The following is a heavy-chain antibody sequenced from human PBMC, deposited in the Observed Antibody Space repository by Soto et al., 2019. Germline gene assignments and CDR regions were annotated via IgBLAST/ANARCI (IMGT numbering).Heavy chain of an antibody. Sequence: QLQLVESGGGVVQPGRSLRLSCAASGFTFSTYAIHWVRQAPGRGLEWVAIISNDGNNKYYADSVKGRFTISRDNSRNTLYLQMNNLRADDTAVYYCARDPSHDYVWGTKAWFDPWGQGTLVTVSS. D-gene: IGHD3-16*01. CDR3: ARDPSHDYVWGTKAWFDP. CDR1: GFTFSTYA. CDR2: ISNDGNNK. J-gene: IGHJ5*02. V-gene: IGHV3-30-3*01.